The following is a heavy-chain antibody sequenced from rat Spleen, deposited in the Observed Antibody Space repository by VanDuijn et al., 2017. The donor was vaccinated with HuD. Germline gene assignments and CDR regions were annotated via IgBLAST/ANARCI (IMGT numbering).Heavy chain of an antibody. V-gene: IGHV5-19*01. Sequence: EVQLVESGGGLVQPGRSLKLSCAASGFTFSDYGMHWIRQAPTKGLEWVASISPSGGNTNYRNSLKGRFTISRDNAENTAYLQMNSLRSEDTATYYCTREIVENYYSSYIYPFDYWGQGVMVTVSS. CDR1: GFTFSDYG. J-gene: IGHJ2*01. CDR3: TREIVENYYSSYIYPFDY. CDR2: ISPSGGNT. D-gene: IGHD1-2*01.